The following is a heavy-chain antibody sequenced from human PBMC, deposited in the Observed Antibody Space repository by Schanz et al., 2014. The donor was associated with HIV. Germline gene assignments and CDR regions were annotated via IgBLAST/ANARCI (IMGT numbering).Heavy chain of an antibody. CDR1: GFTFNNYG. J-gene: IGHJ4*02. CDR2: IWYDGSNK. CDR3: AKPEYDSRGNSQSHFDS. D-gene: IGHD3-22*01. V-gene: IGHV3-33*06. Sequence: QVQLVESGGGVVQPGRSLRLSCTASGFTFNNYGMQWVRQAPGKGLEWLAAIWYDGSNKFYADSLRGRFTISRDNSKNTLYLQMTTLRTEDTAVYYCAKPEYDSRGNSQSHFDSWGQGTLVTVSS.